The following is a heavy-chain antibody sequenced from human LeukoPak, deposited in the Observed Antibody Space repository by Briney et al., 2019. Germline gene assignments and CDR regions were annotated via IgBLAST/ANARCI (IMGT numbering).Heavy chain of an antibody. J-gene: IGHJ4*02. Sequence: GGSLRLSCAASGFTFSSYGMHWVRQAPGKGLEWVAVISYDGGNKYYADSVKGRFTISRDNSKNTLYLQMNSLRAEDTAVYYCAKDIDIVATILDYWGQGTLVTVSS. CDR1: GFTFSSYG. CDR3: AKDIDIVATILDY. V-gene: IGHV3-30*18. CDR2: ISYDGGNK. D-gene: IGHD5-12*01.